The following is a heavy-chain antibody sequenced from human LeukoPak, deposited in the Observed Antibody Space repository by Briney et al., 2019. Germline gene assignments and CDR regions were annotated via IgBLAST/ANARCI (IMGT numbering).Heavy chain of an antibody. CDR1: GFTFCSYW. Sequence: GGSLRFYCAAYGFTFCSYWMLGVRHAPGKGLVWVSRINSDGSSTSYADSVKGRFTISRDNAKNTLYLQMNSLRAEDTAVYYCARGLITMVRGAVDYWGQGTLVTVSS. V-gene: IGHV3-74*01. CDR2: INSDGSST. J-gene: IGHJ4*02. D-gene: IGHD3-10*01. CDR3: ARGLITMVRGAVDY.